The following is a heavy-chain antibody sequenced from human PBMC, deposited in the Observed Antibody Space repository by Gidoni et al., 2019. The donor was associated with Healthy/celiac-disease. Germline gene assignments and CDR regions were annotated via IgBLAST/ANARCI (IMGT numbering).Heavy chain of an antibody. CDR3: AKVMVRGVITLYYYYYGMDV. CDR2: ISGSGGST. D-gene: IGHD3-10*01. V-gene: IGHV3-23*04. Sequence: EVQLVESGGGFVQPGGSLRLSCAASGFTFSSYAMSWVRQAPGKGLEWVSAISGSGGSTYYADSVKGRFTISRDNSKNTLYLQMNSLRAEDTAVYYCAKVMVRGVITLYYYYYGMDVWGQGTTVTVSS. J-gene: IGHJ6*02. CDR1: GFTFSSYA.